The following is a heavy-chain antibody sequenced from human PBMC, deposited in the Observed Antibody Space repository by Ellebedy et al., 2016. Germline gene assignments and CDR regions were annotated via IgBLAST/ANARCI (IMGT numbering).Heavy chain of an antibody. CDR3: ARGRRYHYDSGNYYPSVGIDY. CDR1: GGSLSGYY. Sequence: SETLSLTCAVYGGSLSGYYWSWIRQPPGKGLEWIGEINHSGSANYNPSLKSRVTISVDTSKDQFSLKLSSVTAADTAVYYCARGRRYHYDSGNYYPSVGIDYWGQGTLVTVSS. CDR2: INHSGSA. J-gene: IGHJ4*02. V-gene: IGHV4-34*01. D-gene: IGHD3-10*01.